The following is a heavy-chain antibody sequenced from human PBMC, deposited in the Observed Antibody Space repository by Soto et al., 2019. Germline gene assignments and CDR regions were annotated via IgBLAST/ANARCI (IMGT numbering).Heavy chain of an antibody. V-gene: IGHV1-69*01. J-gene: IGHJ4*02. CDR2: IIPFYNTL. Sequence: QAQVVQSGAEVRKPGSSVKLSCKASEGTFNSYAIAWVRQAPGQGLEWMGGIIPFYNTLNYAQKFQDRVTITADDSTNTVYMELSSLRSDDTAVYFCASGASRWYPYFFDSWAQGTLVTVSS. D-gene: IGHD6-13*01. CDR1: EGTFNSYA. CDR3: ASGASRWYPYFFDS.